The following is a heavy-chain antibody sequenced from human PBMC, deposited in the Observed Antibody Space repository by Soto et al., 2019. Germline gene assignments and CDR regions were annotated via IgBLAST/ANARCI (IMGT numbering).Heavy chain of an antibody. CDR1: GGSISSYY. D-gene: IGHD5-18*01. CDR3: ARGIQLWTITYYFDY. J-gene: IGHJ4*02. V-gene: IGHV4-59*01. Sequence: QVQLQESGPGLVKPSETLSLTCTVSGGSISSYYWSWIRQPPGKRLEWIGYIYYSGSTNYNPSLKSRVTISVATSKNQFSVKLSSVTAADTAVYYCARGIQLWTITYYFDYWGQGTLVTVSS. CDR2: IYYSGST.